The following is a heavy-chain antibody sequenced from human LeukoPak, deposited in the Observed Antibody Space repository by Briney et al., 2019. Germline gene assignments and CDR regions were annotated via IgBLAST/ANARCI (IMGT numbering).Heavy chain of an antibody. J-gene: IGHJ4*02. Sequence: GGSLRLSCAASGFTVSSNYMSWVRQAPGKGLEWVSVIYSGGSTYYADSVKGRFTISRDNSKNTLYLQMHSLRAEGPAVYYCARVGGIGAYSSGWFWGQGTLVTGSS. CDR3: ARVGGIGAYSSGWF. CDR1: GFTVSSNY. D-gene: IGHD6-19*01. CDR2: IYSGGST. V-gene: IGHV3-66*01.